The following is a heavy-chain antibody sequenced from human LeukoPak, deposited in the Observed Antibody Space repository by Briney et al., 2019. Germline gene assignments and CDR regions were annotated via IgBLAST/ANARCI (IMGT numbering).Heavy chain of an antibody. D-gene: IGHD4-23*01. CDR3: ARAGYGGNFRNFDY. CDR2: IGTTTTI. CDR1: GFTFSSYS. Sequence: GGSLRLSCAASGFTFSSYSMNWVRQAPGKGLEWVSYIGTTTTIDYAGSVKGRFTISRDNAQNSLFLQMNSLRDEDTAVYYCARAGYGGNFRNFDYWGQGTLVTVSS. J-gene: IGHJ4*02. V-gene: IGHV3-48*02.